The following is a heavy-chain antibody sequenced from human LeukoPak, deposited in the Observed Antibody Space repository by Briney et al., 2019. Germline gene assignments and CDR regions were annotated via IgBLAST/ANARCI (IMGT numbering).Heavy chain of an antibody. CDR3: ARGDITMVRGVPHYYYGMDV. D-gene: IGHD3-10*01. J-gene: IGHJ6*02. CDR1: GYTFTSYD. CDR2: MNPNSGNT. V-gene: IGHV1-8*01. Sequence: GASVKVSCKASGYTFTSYDNNWVRQATGQGRECMGWMNPNSGNTGYAQKFQGRVTMTRNTSISTAYMELSSLRSEATAVYYCARGDITMVRGVPHYYYGMDVWGQGTTVTVSS.